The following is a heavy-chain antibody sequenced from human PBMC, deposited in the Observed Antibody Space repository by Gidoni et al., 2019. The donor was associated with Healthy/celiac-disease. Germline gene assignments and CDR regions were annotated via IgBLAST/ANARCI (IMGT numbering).Heavy chain of an antibody. V-gene: IGHV3-30*03. CDR3: ARSAELRFLEWPFSMDV. D-gene: IGHD3-3*01. Sequence: QVQLVESGGGVVQPGRSLRLSCAASGFPFSSYGMHWVRQAPGKGLEWVAVISYDGSNKYYADSVKGRFTISRDNSKNTLYLQMNSLRAEDTAVYYCARSAELRFLEWPFSMDVWGQGTTVTVSS. CDR1: GFPFSSYG. J-gene: IGHJ6*02. CDR2: ISYDGSNK.